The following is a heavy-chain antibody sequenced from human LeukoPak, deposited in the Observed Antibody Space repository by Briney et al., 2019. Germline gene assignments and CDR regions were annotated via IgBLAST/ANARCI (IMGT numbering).Heavy chain of an antibody. Sequence: SQTLSLTCAVSGGSISSGGYSWSWIRQPPGKGLEWIGYIYHSGSTYYNPSLKSRATISVDRSKNQFSLKLSSVTAADTAVYYCASLTFSGRGNWFDPWGQGTLVTVSS. V-gene: IGHV4-30-2*01. CDR3: ASLTFSGRGNWFDP. D-gene: IGHD3-10*01. J-gene: IGHJ5*02. CDR1: GGSISSGGYS. CDR2: IYHSGST.